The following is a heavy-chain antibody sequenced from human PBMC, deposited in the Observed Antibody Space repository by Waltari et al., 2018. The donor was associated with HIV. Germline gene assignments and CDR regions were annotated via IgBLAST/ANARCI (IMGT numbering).Heavy chain of an antibody. V-gene: IGHV4-59*01. CDR2: IYYSGST. J-gene: IGHJ5*02. D-gene: IGHD2-15*01. CDR3: AREKGVYCSGGSCQGWFDP. Sequence: QVQLQESGPGLVKPSETLSLTCTVSGGSISSNYWSWIRQPPGKGLEWLGYIYYSGSTNYNPSLKSRVTISVDTSKNQFSLKLSSVTAADTAVYYCAREKGVYCSGGSCQGWFDPWGQGTLVTVSS. CDR1: GGSISSNY.